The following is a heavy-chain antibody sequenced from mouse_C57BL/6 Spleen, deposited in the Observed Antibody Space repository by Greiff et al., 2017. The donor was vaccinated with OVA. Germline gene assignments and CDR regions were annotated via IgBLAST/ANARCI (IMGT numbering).Heavy chain of an antibody. D-gene: IGHD1-1*01. CDR3: ARDDDTTVVAEDYLDY. CDR2: IYPGSGST. CDR1: GYTFTSYW. J-gene: IGHJ2*01. V-gene: IGHV1-55*01. Sequence: QVQLQQPGAELVKPGASVKMSCKASGYTFTSYWITWVKQRPGQGLEWIGDIYPGSGSTNYNEKFKSKATLTVDTSSSTAYMQLSSLTSEDSAVYYCARDDDTTVVAEDYLDYWGQGTTLTVSS.